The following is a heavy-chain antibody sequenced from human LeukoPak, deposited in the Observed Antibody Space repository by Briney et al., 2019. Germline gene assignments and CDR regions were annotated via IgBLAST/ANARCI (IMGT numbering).Heavy chain of an antibody. Sequence: ASVKVSCKASGYTFTSYGISWVRQAPGQGLEWMGWISAYNGNTDYAQNLQGRVIMTTDASTSTAYMELRSLRSDDTAVYYCATSFGSGIREFDYWGQGTLVTVSS. CDR3: ATSFGSGIREFDY. CDR2: ISAYNGNT. D-gene: IGHD3-10*01. CDR1: GYTFTSYG. J-gene: IGHJ4*02. V-gene: IGHV1-18*01.